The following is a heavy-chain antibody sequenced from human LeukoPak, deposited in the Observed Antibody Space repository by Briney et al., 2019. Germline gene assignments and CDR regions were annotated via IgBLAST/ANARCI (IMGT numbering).Heavy chain of an antibody. V-gene: IGHV3-11*01. CDR1: GFTFSDYY. CDR2: ISSSGSTI. Sequence: GGSLRLSCAASGFTFSDYYMSWIRQAPGKGLEWVSYISSSGSTIYYADSVKGRFTISRNNAKNSLYLQMNSLRAEDTAVYYCARTYYYGSGSYFDYWGQGTLVTVSS. D-gene: IGHD3-10*01. J-gene: IGHJ4*02. CDR3: ARTYYYGSGSYFDY.